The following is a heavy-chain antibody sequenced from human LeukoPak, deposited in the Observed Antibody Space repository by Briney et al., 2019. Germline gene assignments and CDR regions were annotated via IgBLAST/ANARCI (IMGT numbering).Heavy chain of an antibody. V-gene: IGHV3-30-3*01. CDR1: GFTFSSYA. D-gene: IGHD5-12*01. J-gene: IGHJ4*02. CDR2: ISYDGSNK. Sequence: GSLRLSCAASGFTFSSYAMHWVRQAPGKGLGWVAVISYDGSNKYYADSVKGRFTISRDNSKNTLYLQMDSLRAEDTAVYYCARNKNSGYGSFDYWGQGTLVTVSS. CDR3: ARNKNSGYGSFDY.